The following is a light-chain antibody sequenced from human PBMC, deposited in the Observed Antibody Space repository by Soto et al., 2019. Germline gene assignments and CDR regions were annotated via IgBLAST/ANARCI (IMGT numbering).Light chain of an antibody. Sequence: QSVLTQPASVSGSPGQSITISCTGTSSDVGSYNLVSWYQQHPGKAPKLMIYEGSKRPSGVSNRFSGSKSGNTASLTISGLQAEDEADYYCCSYPGSILVFGGGTKVTVL. CDR1: SSDVGSYNL. V-gene: IGLV2-23*01. J-gene: IGLJ2*01. CDR3: CSYPGSILV. CDR2: EGS.